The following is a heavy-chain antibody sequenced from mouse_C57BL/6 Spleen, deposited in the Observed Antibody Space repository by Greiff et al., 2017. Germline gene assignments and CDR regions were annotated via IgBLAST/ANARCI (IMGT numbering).Heavy chain of an antibody. V-gene: IGHV1-69*01. D-gene: IGHD1-1*01. J-gene: IGHJ2*01. CDR1: GYTFTSYW. Sequence: QVQLQQPGAELVMPGASVKLSCKASGYTFTSYWMHWVKQRPGQGLEWIGEIDPSDSYTNYNQKFKGKSTLTVDKSSSTAYMQLSSLTSEDSAVYYCARGGRSYVFDYWGQGTTLTVSS. CDR3: ARGGRSYVFDY. CDR2: IDPSDSYT.